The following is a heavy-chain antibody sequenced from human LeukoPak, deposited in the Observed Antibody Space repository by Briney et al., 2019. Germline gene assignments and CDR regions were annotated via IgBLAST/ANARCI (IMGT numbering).Heavy chain of an antibody. J-gene: IGHJ4*02. CDR2: IRYDGSNK. CDR3: AKTMSPYYYDSSGF. D-gene: IGHD3-22*01. Sequence: GGSLRLSCAASGFTFRSYWMSWVRQAPGKGLEWVAFIRYDGSNKYYADSVKGRFTISRDNSKNTLYLQMNSLRGEDTAVYYCAKTMSPYYYDSSGFWGQGTLVTVSS. V-gene: IGHV3-30*02. CDR1: GFTFRSYW.